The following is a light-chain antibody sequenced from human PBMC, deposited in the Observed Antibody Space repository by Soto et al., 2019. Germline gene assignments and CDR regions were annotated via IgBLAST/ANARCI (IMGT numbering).Light chain of an antibody. CDR3: QQRINWPPVT. J-gene: IGKJ4*01. V-gene: IGKV3-11*01. CDR2: DAS. Sequence: PGERATLSCRASQSVSSYLAWYQQKPGQAPRLLIYDASNRATGIPARFSGSGSGTDFTLTISSLEPEDFAIYYCQQRINWPPVTFGGGTKVEIK. CDR1: QSVSSY.